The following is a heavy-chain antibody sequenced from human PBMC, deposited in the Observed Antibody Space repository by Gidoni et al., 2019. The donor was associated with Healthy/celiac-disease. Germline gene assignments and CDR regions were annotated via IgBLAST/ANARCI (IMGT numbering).Heavy chain of an antibody. CDR3: ARAWATVTTSWTIYYYYGMDV. CDR2: INHSGST. J-gene: IGHJ6*02. V-gene: IGHV4-34*01. Sequence: QVQLQQWGAGLLKPSETLSLTCAVYGGSFSGSYWSWIRQPPGKGLEWIGEINHSGSTNYNPSLKSRVTISVDTSKNQFSLKLSSVTAADTAVYYCARAWATVTTSWTIYYYYGMDVWGQGTTVTVSS. CDR1: GGSFSGSY. D-gene: IGHD4-17*01.